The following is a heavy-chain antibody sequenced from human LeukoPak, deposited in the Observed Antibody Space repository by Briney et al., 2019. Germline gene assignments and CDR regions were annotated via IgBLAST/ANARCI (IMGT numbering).Heavy chain of an antibody. Sequence: GGSLRLSCAASGFTFSSYGMHWVRQAPGKGLERVAVISYDGSNKYYADSVKGRFTISRDNSKNTLYLQMNSLRAEDTAVYYCAKWASFDYWGQGTLVTVSS. J-gene: IGHJ4*02. D-gene: IGHD1-26*01. CDR3: AKWASFDY. CDR1: GFTFSSYG. CDR2: ISYDGSNK. V-gene: IGHV3-30*18.